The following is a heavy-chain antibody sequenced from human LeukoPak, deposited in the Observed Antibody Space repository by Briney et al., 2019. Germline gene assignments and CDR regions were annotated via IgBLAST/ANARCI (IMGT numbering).Heavy chain of an antibody. CDR3: ARKRSSGWYVSDY. Sequence: GGSLRLSCVASGFTVSSNYMSWVRQAPGKGLEWVSVIYSGSSTYYAESVKGRFTISRNTSKNTLYLQMNSLRADDTAVYYCARKRSSGWYVSDYWGQGTLVTVSS. D-gene: IGHD6-19*01. CDR2: IYSGSST. CDR1: GFTVSSNY. V-gene: IGHV3-53*01. J-gene: IGHJ4*02.